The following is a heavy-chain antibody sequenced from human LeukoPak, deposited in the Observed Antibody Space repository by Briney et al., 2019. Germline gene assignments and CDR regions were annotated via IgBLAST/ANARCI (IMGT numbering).Heavy chain of an antibody. CDR2: IYNGGST. CDR3: ARDKHRRAYESSGYAQGAAFDI. J-gene: IGHJ3*02. Sequence: GGALRLSCAASGFTVSSNYMSWVRQAPGKGLEGVSVIYNGGSTDNADSVKGRFTISRDNSKNTLYLKTNSLRAEATAVYYCARDKHRRAYESSGYAQGAAFDIWGQATMVTVSS. V-gene: IGHV3-66*01. CDR1: GFTVSSNY. D-gene: IGHD3-22*01.